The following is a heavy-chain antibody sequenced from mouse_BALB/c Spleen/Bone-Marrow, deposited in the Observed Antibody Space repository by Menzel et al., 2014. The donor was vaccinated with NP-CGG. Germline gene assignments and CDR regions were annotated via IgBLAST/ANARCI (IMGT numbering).Heavy chain of an antibody. D-gene: IGHD2-12*01. Sequence: QVQLQQPGAELAKPGASAKMSCKASGYTFTSYWMHWVKQRPGQGLEWIGYINPSTGYTEYNQKFKDKATLTADKSSSTAYMQLSSLTSEDSAVYYCARWGDDGTFDYWGQGTTLTVSS. CDR2: INPSTGYT. CDR3: ARWGDDGTFDY. CDR1: GYTFTSYW. V-gene: IGHV1-7*01. J-gene: IGHJ2*01.